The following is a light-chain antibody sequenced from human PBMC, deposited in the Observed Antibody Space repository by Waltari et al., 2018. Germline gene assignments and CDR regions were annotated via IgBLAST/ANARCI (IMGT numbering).Light chain of an antibody. V-gene: IGLV3-1*01. CDR1: KLGDKY. CDR2: QDS. Sequence: SYELTQPPSVSVSPGQPASITCSGGKLGDKYACWYQQKPGQSPVLVIYQDSKRPSGIPERFSGSNSGNTATLTISGTQAMDEADYYCQAWDSSPVVFGGGTKLTVL. CDR3: QAWDSSPVV. J-gene: IGLJ2*01.